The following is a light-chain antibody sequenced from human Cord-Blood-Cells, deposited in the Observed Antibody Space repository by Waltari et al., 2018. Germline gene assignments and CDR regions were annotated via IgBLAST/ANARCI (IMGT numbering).Light chain of an antibody. CDR1: SGYSNYK. J-gene: IGLJ1*01. V-gene: IGLV9-49*01. CDR3: GADHGSGSNFVYV. Sequence: QPVLTQPPSASASLGASATLTCTLSSGYSNYKVDWYPQRPGKGPRFVMRVGTGGIVGSKGDGIPDRFSVLGSGLNRYLTIKNIQEEDESDYHCGADHGSGSNFVYVFGTGTKVTVL. CDR2: VGTGGIVG.